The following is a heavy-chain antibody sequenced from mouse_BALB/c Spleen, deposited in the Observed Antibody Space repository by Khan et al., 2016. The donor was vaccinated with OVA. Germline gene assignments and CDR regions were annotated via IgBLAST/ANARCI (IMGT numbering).Heavy chain of an antibody. Sequence: QVQLQQSGAELAKSGASVKMSCKASGYTFINYWILWVKQRPGQGLEWIGYLNPSTGYTEYNQNFKDKATLTADKSSSTAYMQLSSLTSEDSAVYYCARRGLRWDFDYWGQGTTLTVSS. J-gene: IGHJ2*01. CDR1: GYTFINYW. CDR2: LNPSTGYT. V-gene: IGHV1-7*01. D-gene: IGHD1-1*01. CDR3: ARRGLRWDFDY.